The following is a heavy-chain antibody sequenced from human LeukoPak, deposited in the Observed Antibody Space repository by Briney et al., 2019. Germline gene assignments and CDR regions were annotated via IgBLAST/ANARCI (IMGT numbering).Heavy chain of an antibody. Sequence: SETLSLTCTVSGDSINDHYWSWIRQPPGEGLEWIAYIYSSVSTNYNPSLKSRVTMSVDTFKSQFSLKLTSVTAADTAVYFCARAVDTAMLDDAFDIWGQGTMFTVSS. CDR2: IYSSVST. CDR3: ARAVDTAMLDDAFDI. V-gene: IGHV4-4*09. CDR1: GDSINDHY. J-gene: IGHJ3*02. D-gene: IGHD5-18*01.